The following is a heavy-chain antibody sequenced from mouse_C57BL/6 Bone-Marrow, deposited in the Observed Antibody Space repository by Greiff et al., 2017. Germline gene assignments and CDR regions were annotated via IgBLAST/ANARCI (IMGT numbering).Heavy chain of an antibody. D-gene: IGHD2-12*01. CDR2: IDPENGDT. J-gene: IGHJ3*01. V-gene: IGHV14-4*01. Sequence: EVQLQQSGAELVRPGASVKLSCTASGFNIKDDYMHWVKQRPEQGLAWIGWIDPENGDTEYAPKFQGKATITADTSSNTAYLQLHSLTSEDTAVDYYTTGYDGPWFAYWGQGTLVTVSA. CDR3: TTGYDGPWFAY. CDR1: GFNIKDDY.